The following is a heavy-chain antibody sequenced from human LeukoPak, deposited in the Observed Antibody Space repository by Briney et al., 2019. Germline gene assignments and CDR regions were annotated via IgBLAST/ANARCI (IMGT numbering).Heavy chain of an antibody. V-gene: IGHV3-11*01. D-gene: IGHD3-3*01. J-gene: IGHJ4*02. CDR2: ISSSGSTI. Sequence: PGGSLRLSCAASGFTLSDYYMSWIRQAPGKGLEWVSYISSSGSTIYYADSVKGRFTISRDNAKNSLYLQMDSLRAEDTAVYYCARGSITIFGVVIRTTNTYFDYWGQGTLVTVSS. CDR3: ARGSITIFGVVIRTTNTYFDY. CDR1: GFTLSDYY.